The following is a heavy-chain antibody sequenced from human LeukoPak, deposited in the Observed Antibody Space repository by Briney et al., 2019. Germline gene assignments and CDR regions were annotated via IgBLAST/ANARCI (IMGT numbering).Heavy chain of an antibody. J-gene: IGHJ4*02. D-gene: IGHD6-19*01. Sequence: SETLSLTCTVSGGSISSGGYSWSWIRQPPGKGLEWIGYIYHSGSTYYNPSLKSRVTISVDTSKNQFSLKLSSVTAADTAVYYCARVYSGWYYFDYWGQGTLVTVSS. CDR2: IYHSGST. CDR1: GGSISSGGYS. V-gene: IGHV4-30-2*01. CDR3: ARVYSGWYYFDY.